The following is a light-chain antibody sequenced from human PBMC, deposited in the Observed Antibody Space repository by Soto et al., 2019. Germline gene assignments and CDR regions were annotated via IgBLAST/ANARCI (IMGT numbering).Light chain of an antibody. J-gene: IGKJ5*01. CDR1: QSVRSS. CDR2: GAS. Sequence: IVLTQSPGTLSLSPGERTPLSGWSSQSVRSSLAWHKQNAGQAPRPLIYGASSRANGIQARFSGSGSGTDFNITISSLEPEDSAVYYCQQRNIWPPVTVGHGTRWRL. V-gene: IGKV3-11*01. CDR3: QQRNIWPPVT.